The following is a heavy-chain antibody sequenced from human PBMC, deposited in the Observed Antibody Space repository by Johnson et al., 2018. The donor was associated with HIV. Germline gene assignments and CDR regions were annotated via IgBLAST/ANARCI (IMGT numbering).Heavy chain of an antibody. Sequence: VQLVESGGGAVRPGGSLRLSCAASGFTFSSYDMHWVRQATGKGLEWVSTIGTAGDTYYPGSVKGRFTISRDNAKNSVYLQMNSLRAEDTAVYYCARGTLAAFDIWGQGTMVTVSS. J-gene: IGHJ3*02. CDR1: GFTFSSYD. CDR3: ARGTLAAFDI. V-gene: IGHV3-13*01. CDR2: IGTAGDT. D-gene: IGHD2-2*01.